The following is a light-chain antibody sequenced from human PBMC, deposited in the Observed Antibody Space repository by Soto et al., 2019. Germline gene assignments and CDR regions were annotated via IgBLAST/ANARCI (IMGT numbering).Light chain of an antibody. CDR2: TAS. CDR1: QNIDTW. J-gene: IGKJ1*01. Sequence: DIQMTQSPSTLSASIGDRITISCRASQNIDTWLAWYQQRQGEAPKLLIYTASNLESGVPSRFSGSGSGTYFTLTITSLQPDDFATYYCQEYRDYSRSFGQGTQV. CDR3: QEYRDYSRS. V-gene: IGKV1-5*03.